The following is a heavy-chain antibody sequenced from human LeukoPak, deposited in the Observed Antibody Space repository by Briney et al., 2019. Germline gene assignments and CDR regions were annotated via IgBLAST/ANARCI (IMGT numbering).Heavy chain of an antibody. J-gene: IGHJ4*02. D-gene: IGHD6-19*01. Sequence: ASVKVSCKASGYTFTNNDINWVRQATGQGIEWMGWVSPDGGDTGYAPNFRGRVTMTTDTSINTAYMELTSLTSEDTAIYYCTRGRAAGDWGQGTLVTVSS. CDR3: TRGRAAGD. V-gene: IGHV1-8*01. CDR1: GYTFTNND. CDR2: VSPDGGDT.